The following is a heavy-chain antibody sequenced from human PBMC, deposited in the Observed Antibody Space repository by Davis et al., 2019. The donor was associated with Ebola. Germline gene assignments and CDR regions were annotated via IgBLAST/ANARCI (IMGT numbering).Heavy chain of an antibody. D-gene: IGHD3-10*01. CDR3: ARDYYYGTSYYGMDV. CDR1: GFTVSSNY. J-gene: IGHJ6*02. Sequence: PGGSLRLSCAASGFTVSSNYMSWVRQAPGKGLEWVSVIYSGGSTYYADSVKGRFTISRDNSKNTLYLQMNSLRAEDTAVYYCARDYYYGTSYYGMDVWGQGTTVTVSS. CDR2: IYSGGST. V-gene: IGHV3-53*01.